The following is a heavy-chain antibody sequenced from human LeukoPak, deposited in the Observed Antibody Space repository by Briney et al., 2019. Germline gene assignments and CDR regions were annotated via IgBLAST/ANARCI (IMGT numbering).Heavy chain of an antibody. J-gene: IGHJ4*02. V-gene: IGHV3-21*01. CDR3: VILQYDYDSSGYFDY. Sequence: PGGCLRLSCAASGFAFCSDSMNWVRQAPGKGLEWVSSISSSSSYIYYADSMKGRFTISRDNAKNSLYLQMNSPRAEDTAVYYCVILQYDYDSSGYFDYWGQGTLVTVSS. D-gene: IGHD3-22*01. CDR1: GFAFCSDS. CDR2: ISSSSSYI.